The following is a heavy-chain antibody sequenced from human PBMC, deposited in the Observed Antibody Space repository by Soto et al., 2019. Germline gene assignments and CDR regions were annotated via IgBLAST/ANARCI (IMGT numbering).Heavy chain of an antibody. D-gene: IGHD3-22*01. J-gene: IGHJ5*02. CDR3: AREYEDSSDYTTNWFDP. Sequence: SETPSLTCTVSGCSISNSRYYWSWILHPPGKGLEWIGSIYHTGNTYYNPSLRSRVTISVDTSKNQFSLKLTSVTAADTAVYYCAREYEDSSDYTTNWFDPWGQGKLVTVAS. CDR1: GCSISNSRYY. CDR2: IYHTGNT. V-gene: IGHV4-39*01.